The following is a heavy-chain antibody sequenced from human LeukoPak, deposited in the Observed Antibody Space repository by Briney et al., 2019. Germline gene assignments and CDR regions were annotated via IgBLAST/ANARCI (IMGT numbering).Heavy chain of an antibody. CDR3: ARDGGCVTSCPHEYYYYYMDV. CDR2: ISYDGSNK. CDR1: GFTFSSYA. D-gene: IGHD2-2*01. J-gene: IGHJ6*03. Sequence: PGGSLRLSCAASGFTFSSYAMHWVRQAPGKGLEWVAVISYDGSNKYYADSVKGRFTISRGNSKNTLYLQMNSLRAEDTAVYYCARDGGCVTSCPHEYYYYYMDVWGKGTTVTVSS. V-gene: IGHV3-30*01.